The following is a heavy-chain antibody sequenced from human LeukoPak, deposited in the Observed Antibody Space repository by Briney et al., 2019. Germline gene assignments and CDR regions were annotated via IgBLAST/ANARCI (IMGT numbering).Heavy chain of an antibody. Sequence: SETLSLTCTVSGGSISSYYWSWIRQPPGKGLEWIGYIDNSGRTNYNPSLKSRVTISVDTSTNQFSLKLSSVTAADTAVYSCARNGESYLFDYWGQGTLVTVSS. CDR2: IDNSGRT. J-gene: IGHJ4*02. V-gene: IGHV4-59*01. D-gene: IGHD1-26*01. CDR3: ARNGESYLFDY. CDR1: GGSISSYY.